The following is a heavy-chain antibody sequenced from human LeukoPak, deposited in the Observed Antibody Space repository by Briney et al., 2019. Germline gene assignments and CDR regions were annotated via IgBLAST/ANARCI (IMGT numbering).Heavy chain of an antibody. CDR3: ARAGVHYCSSTSCPYDWFDP. Sequence: SETLSLTCAVSGGSISSGSYSWSWIRQPPGKGLEWIGYIYYSGSTNYNPSLKSRVTISVDTSKNQFSLKLSSVTAADTAVYYCARAGVHYCSSTSCPYDWFDPWGQGTLVTVSS. CDR2: IYYSGST. V-gene: IGHV4-61*01. J-gene: IGHJ5*02. D-gene: IGHD2-2*01. CDR1: GGSISSGSYS.